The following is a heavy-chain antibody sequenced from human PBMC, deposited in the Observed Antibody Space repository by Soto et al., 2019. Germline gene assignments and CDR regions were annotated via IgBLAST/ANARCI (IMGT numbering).Heavy chain of an antibody. D-gene: IGHD6-13*01. CDR2: INPSGGST. V-gene: IGHV1-46*01. J-gene: IGHJ3*02. Sequence: ASVKVSCKASGYTFTSYYMHWVRQAPGQGLEWMGIINPSGGSTSYAQKFQGRVTMTRDTSTSTVYMELSSLRSEGTAVYYCVFRFLPGNIAAAGIDAFDIWGQGTMVTVSS. CDR1: GYTFTSYY. CDR3: VFRFLPGNIAAAGIDAFDI.